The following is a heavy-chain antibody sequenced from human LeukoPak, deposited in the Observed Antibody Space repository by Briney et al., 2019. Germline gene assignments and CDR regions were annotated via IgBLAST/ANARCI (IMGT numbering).Heavy chain of an antibody. Sequence: ASVKVSCKASGYTFTSYGISWVRQAPGQGLEWMGRIIPILGIANYAQKFQGRVTITADKSTSTAYMELSSLRSEDTAVYYCAREGHDSSGYYWYFDLWGRGTLVTVSS. CDR2: IIPILGIA. CDR1: GYTFTSYG. V-gene: IGHV1-69*04. D-gene: IGHD3-22*01. CDR3: AREGHDSSGYYWYFDL. J-gene: IGHJ2*01.